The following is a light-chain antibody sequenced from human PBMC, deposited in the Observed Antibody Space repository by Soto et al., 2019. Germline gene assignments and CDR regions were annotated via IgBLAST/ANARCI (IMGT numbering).Light chain of an antibody. J-gene: IGKJ5*01. V-gene: IGKV1-39*01. CDR2: AAS. CDR3: QQLNSYPIT. Sequence: IHVAKSPSALSASVGNRVTLTCRASQSISSYLNWYQQKPGKAPKLLIYAASSLQSGVPSRFSGSGSGTDFTLTISSLQPEDFATYFCQQLNSYPITFGQGTRLEIK. CDR1: QSISSY.